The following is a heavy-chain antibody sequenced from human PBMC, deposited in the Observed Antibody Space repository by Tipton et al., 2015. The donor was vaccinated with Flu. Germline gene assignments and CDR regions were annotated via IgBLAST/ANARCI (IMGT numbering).Heavy chain of an antibody. Sequence: LRLSCAVYGGSFSGYYLTWIRQAPGKGLEWIGQINHSGSTTYHPSLKSRVTISIDTSTNQISLELTSVTAADTALYYCARGNYDSLTGYYAGGFYYVDYWGQGTLVTVSA. D-gene: IGHD3-9*01. CDR2: INHSGST. J-gene: IGHJ4*02. CDR3: ARGNYDSLTGYYAGGFYYVDY. V-gene: IGHV4-34*01. CDR1: GGSFSGYY.